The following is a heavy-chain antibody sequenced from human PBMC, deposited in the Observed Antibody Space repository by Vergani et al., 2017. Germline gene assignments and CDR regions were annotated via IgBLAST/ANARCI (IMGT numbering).Heavy chain of an antibody. J-gene: IGHJ6*02. D-gene: IGHD3-16*01. CDR3: AKDFWGTRGLLDV. CDR1: GFTFSSYS. V-gene: IGHV3-21*01. Sequence: EVQLVESGGGLVKPGGSLRLSCAASGFTFSSYSMNWVRQAPGKGLEWVSSISSSSSYIYYADSVKGRFTISRDNAKNSLYLQMNSLRAEDTAVYYCAKDFWGTRGLLDVWGQGTTVTVSS. CDR2: ISSSSSYI.